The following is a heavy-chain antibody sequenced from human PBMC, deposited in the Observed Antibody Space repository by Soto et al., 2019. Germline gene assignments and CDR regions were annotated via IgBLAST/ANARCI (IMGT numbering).Heavy chain of an antibody. D-gene: IGHD3-16*02. Sequence: QVQLVESGGGVVQPGRSLRLSGVASGFIFKNYGIHWVRQAPGKGLEWVAIIWLDGSLKYYADFVKGRFTISRDNSKNQLHLQLNSLRDKDTEVSHYARADRGIDKPYYYGMNVWGHGSPVPVCS. CDR3: ARADRGIDKPYYYGMNV. V-gene: IGHV3-33*01. CDR2: IWLDGSLK. CDR1: GFIFKNYG. J-gene: IGHJ6*02.